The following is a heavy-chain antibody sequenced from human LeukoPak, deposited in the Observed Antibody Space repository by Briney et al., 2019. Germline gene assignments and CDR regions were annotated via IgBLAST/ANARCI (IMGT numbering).Heavy chain of an antibody. D-gene: IGHD5-12*01. J-gene: IGHJ4*02. CDR2: ISYDGSNK. CDR3: AVRVAQFRNFDY. V-gene: IGHV3-30-3*01. CDR1: GFTFSSYA. Sequence: GRSLRLSCAASGFTFSSYAMHWVRQAPGKGLEWVAVISYDGSNKYYADSVKGRFTISRDNSKNTLYLQMNSLRAEDTAVYYCAVRVAQFRNFDYWGQGTLVTVSS.